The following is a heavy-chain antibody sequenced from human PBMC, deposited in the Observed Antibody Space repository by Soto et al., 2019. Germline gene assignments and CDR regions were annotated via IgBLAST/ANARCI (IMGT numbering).Heavy chain of an antibody. D-gene: IGHD3-10*01. CDR2: IYYSGST. V-gene: IGHV4-39*01. J-gene: IGHJ6*02. Sequence: SETLSLTCTVSGGSISSSSYYWGWIRQPPGKGLEWIGSIYYSGSTYYNPSLKSRVTISVDTSKNQFSLKLSSVTAADTALYYCARSGGSGSYYYYYYGMDVWGQGTTVTVSS. CDR1: GGSISSSSYY. CDR3: ARSGGSGSYYYYYYGMDV.